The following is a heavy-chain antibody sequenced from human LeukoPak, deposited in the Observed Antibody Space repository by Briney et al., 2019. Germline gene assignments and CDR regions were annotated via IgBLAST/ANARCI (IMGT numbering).Heavy chain of an antibody. CDR1: GDSINNYW. V-gene: IGHV4-59*01. Sequence: PSETLSLTCTVSGDSINNYWWAWIRQPPGKGLEWIGYIYYSGTPTSYNPSLKSRVTISIDASRNQFSLKLSYVTAADTAVYYCARLAWGRLDYWGQGTLVTVSS. CDR2: IYYSGTPT. D-gene: IGHD7-27*01. J-gene: IGHJ4*02. CDR3: ARLAWGRLDY.